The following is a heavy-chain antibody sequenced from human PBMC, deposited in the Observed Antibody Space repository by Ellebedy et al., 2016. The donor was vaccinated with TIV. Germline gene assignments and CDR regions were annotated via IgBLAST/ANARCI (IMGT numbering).Heavy chain of an antibody. CDR1: GYTFTSYG. CDR3: ARGLGYCSSTSCLYAFDI. V-gene: IGHV1-18*01. CDR2: ISAYNGNT. Sequence: ASVKVSXXASGYTFTSYGISWVRQAPGQGLEWMGWISAYNGNTNYAQKLQGRVTMTTDTSTSTAYMELRSLRSDDTAVYYCARGLGYCSSTSCLYAFDIWGQGTMVTVSS. J-gene: IGHJ3*02. D-gene: IGHD2-2*01.